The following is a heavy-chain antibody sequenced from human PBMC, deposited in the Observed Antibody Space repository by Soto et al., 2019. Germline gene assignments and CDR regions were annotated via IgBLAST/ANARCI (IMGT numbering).Heavy chain of an antibody. Sequence: SETLSLTCSVSGDSISSYYWSWIRQPAGKGLEWIGRIYTSGDTNYNPSLKSRVTMSLDTSKNQFSLKLRSVTAADTAVYYCAREYTETVAGPTPYYFDYWGHGTLVTVSS. J-gene: IGHJ4*01. CDR3: AREYTETVAGPTPYYFDY. CDR2: IYTSGDT. CDR1: GDSISSYY. D-gene: IGHD6-19*01. V-gene: IGHV4-4*07.